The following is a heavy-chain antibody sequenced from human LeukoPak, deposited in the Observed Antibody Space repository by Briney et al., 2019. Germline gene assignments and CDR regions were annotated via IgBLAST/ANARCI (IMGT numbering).Heavy chain of an antibody. V-gene: IGHV1-18*01. J-gene: IGHJ4*02. CDR3: ARREGRSASPFFFDS. D-gene: IGHD6-6*01. CDR1: GYSFTKYG. CDR2: ISCYNGRT. Sequence: ASVKVSCKASGYSFTKYGLNWVRQAPGQGLQWMGWISCYNGRTHYAQNFQGRVTMTTDTSTNTAYMELRGLRSDDTAIYYCARREGRSASPFFFDSWGQGTLVTVSS.